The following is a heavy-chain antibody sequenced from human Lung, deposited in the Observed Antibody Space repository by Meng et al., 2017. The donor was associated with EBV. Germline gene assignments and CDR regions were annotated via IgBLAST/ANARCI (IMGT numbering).Heavy chain of an antibody. CDR1: GFTVSFYR. D-gene: IGHD5-12*01. Sequence: DVQLVESGGGLGKRGGCLRLSCAASGFTVSFYRMDWVRQAPGKGLEGVSSITSSSNYIYYADSVKGRFTISRDNAKTSLYLQMTSLRAEDTAVYYCARDARDSGYDPSFDYWGQGALVTVSS. J-gene: IGHJ4*02. V-gene: IGHV3-21*01. CDR3: ARDARDSGYDPSFDY. CDR2: ITSSSNYI.